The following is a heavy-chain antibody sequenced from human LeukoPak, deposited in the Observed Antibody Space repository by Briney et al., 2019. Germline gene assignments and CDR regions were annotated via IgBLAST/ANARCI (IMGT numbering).Heavy chain of an antibody. J-gene: IGHJ4*02. V-gene: IGHV4-31*03. CDR1: GGSISSGGYY. CDR2: ICYSGST. Sequence: SETLSLTCTVSGGSISSGGYYWTWIRQHPGKGLEWIGYICYSGSTYYNPSLKSRVTISEDTSKNQFSLKLSSVTAADTAVYYCARESPAHYFDYWGQGTLVTVSS. CDR3: ARESPAHYFDY.